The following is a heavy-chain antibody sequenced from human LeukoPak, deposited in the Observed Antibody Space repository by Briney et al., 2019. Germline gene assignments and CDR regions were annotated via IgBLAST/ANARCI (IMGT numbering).Heavy chain of an antibody. V-gene: IGHV1-18*01. D-gene: IGHD3-3*01. CDR2: ISAYNGNT. Sequence: ASVKVSCKASGYTFTSYGISWVRQAPGQGLEWMGWISAYNGNTNYAQKLQGRVTMTTDTSTSTAYMELRSLRSDDTAVYYCAREVVDDFWSGPNTYYYSYGMDVWGQGTTVTVSS. J-gene: IGHJ6*02. CDR1: GYTFTSYG. CDR3: AREVVDDFWSGPNTYYYSYGMDV.